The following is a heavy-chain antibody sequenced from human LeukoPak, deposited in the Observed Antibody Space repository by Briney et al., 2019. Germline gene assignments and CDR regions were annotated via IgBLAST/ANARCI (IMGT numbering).Heavy chain of an antibody. CDR2: ISSSSSYI. V-gene: IGHV3-21*01. D-gene: IGHD1-1*01. J-gene: IGHJ4*02. Sequence: KPGGSLRLSGAASGFTFSSYSMNWVRQAPGKGLEWVSSISSSSSYIYYADSVKGRFTISRDNAKNSLYLQMNSLRAEDTAVYYCARDGAHYNHYFDYWGQGTLVTVSS. CDR3: ARDGAHYNHYFDY. CDR1: GFTFSSYS.